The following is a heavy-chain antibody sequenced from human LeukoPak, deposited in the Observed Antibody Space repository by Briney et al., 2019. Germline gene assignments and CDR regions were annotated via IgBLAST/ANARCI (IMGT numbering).Heavy chain of an antibody. J-gene: IGHJ4*02. CDR1: GGSISSGGYS. Sequence: PSQTLSLTCAVSGGSISSGGYSWSWIRQPPGKGLEWIGYIYHSGSTYYNPSLKSRVTISVDRSKNQFSLKLSSVTAADTAVYYCARYFTDYSNYFGVDYWGQGTLVTVSS. D-gene: IGHD4-11*01. V-gene: IGHV4-30-2*01. CDR3: ARYFTDYSNYFGVDY. CDR2: IYHSGST.